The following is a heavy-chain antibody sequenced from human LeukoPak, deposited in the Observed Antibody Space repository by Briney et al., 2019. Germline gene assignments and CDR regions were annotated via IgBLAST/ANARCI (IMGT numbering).Heavy chain of an antibody. CDR3: ARGRGSAYYYGSGSRYFDY. Sequence: PSETLSLTCAVYGGSFSGYYWSWIRQPPGKGLEWIGEINHSGSTNYNPSLKSRVTISVDTSKNQFSLKLSSATAADTAVYYCARGRGSAYYYGSGSRYFDYWGQGTLVTVSS. CDR1: GGSFSGYY. CDR2: INHSGST. V-gene: IGHV4-34*01. J-gene: IGHJ4*02. D-gene: IGHD3-10*01.